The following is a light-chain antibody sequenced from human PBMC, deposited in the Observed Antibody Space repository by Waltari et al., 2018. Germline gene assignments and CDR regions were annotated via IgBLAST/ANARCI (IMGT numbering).Light chain of an antibody. Sequence: QSALTQPASVSGSPGQSITISCTGTRSDVGGYKYVSWYQQHPGKAPKLMIFEVSNRPSGVSNRFSGSKSGNTASLTISGLQAEDEADYYCCSYTSSSLYVFGTGTKVTVL. V-gene: IGLV2-14*01. CDR2: EVS. CDR1: RSDVGGYKY. CDR3: CSYTSSSLYV. J-gene: IGLJ1*01.